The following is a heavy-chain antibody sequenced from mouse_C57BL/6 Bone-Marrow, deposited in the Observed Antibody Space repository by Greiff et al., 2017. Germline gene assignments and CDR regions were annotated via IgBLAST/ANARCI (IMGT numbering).Heavy chain of an antibody. Sequence: DVMLVESGGGLVKPGGSLKLSCAASGFTFSDYGMHWVRQAPEKGLEWVAYISSGSSTIYYADTVKGRFTISRDNAKNTLFLQMTSLRSEDTAMYYCARGKLGPFDYWGQGTTLTVSS. D-gene: IGHD4-1*01. CDR2: ISSGSSTI. J-gene: IGHJ2*01. V-gene: IGHV5-17*01. CDR3: ARGKLGPFDY. CDR1: GFTFSDYG.